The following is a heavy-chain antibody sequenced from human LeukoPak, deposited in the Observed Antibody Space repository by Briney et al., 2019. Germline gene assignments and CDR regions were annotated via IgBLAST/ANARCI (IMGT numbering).Heavy chain of an antibody. Sequence: SQTLSLTCTVSGGSISSGDYYWSWIRQPPGKGLEWIGYIYYSGSTYYNPSLKSRVTISVDTSKNQFSLQLNSVTPEDTAMYYCAREYSRGRFDYWGQGTLVTVSS. CDR2: IYYSGST. J-gene: IGHJ4*02. CDR1: GGSISSGDYY. D-gene: IGHD5-18*01. V-gene: IGHV4-30-4*08. CDR3: AREYSRGRFDY.